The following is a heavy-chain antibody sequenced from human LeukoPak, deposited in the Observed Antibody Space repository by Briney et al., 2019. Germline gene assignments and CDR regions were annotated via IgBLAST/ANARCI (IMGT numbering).Heavy chain of an antibody. CDR2: ISITGGDT. CDR3: ASEIRPNDY. D-gene: IGHD4-17*01. Sequence: GGSLRLSCAASGFTFSSYSMNWVRQAPGKGLEWVSAISITGGDTYYADSVKGRFTISRDNSKNTLYLQMNSLRAEDTAMYYCASEIRPNDYWGQGTLVTVSS. J-gene: IGHJ4*02. CDR1: GFTFSSYS. V-gene: IGHV3-21*04.